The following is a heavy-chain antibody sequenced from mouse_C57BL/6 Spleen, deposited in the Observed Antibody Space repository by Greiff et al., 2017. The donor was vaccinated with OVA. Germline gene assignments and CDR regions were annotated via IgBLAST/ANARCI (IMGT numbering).Heavy chain of an antibody. Sequence: VQLQQPGAELVKPGASVKVSCKASGYTFTSYWMHWVKQRPGQGLEWIGRIHPSDSDTNYNQKFKGKATLTVDKSSSTAYMQISSLTSEDSAVYYCAITYGSSHYYAIDYWGQGTSVTVSS. CDR2: IHPSDSDT. CDR1: GYTFTSYW. D-gene: IGHD1-1*01. J-gene: IGHJ4*01. CDR3: AITYGSSHYYAIDY. V-gene: IGHV1-74*01.